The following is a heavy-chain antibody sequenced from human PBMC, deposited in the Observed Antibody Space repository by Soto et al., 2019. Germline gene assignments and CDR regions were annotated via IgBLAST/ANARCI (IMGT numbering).Heavy chain of an antibody. CDR2: IIPIFGTA. V-gene: IGHV1-69*13. Sequence: SVKVSCKASGGTFSSYAISWVRQAPGQGLEWMGGIIPIFGTANYAQKFQGRVTITADESTSTAYMELSSLKASDTAMYYCARHQRDDASRKIDCWGQGTLVTVS. J-gene: IGHJ4*02. CDR3: ARHQRDDASRKIDC. CDR1: GGTFSSYA. D-gene: IGHD3-16*01.